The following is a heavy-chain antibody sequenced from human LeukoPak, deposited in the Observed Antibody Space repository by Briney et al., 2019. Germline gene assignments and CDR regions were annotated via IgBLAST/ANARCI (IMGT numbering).Heavy chain of an antibody. V-gene: IGHV4-34*01. D-gene: IGHD7-27*01. CDR3: ARFSAAPLGRAYFDY. Sequence: SETLSLTCAVYGGSFSGYYWSWIRQAPGKGLEWIGKINHSGSTNYNPSLKSRVTISVDTSKNQFSLKLSSVTAADTAVYYCARFSAAPLGRAYFDYWGQGTLVTVSS. CDR1: GGSFSGYY. J-gene: IGHJ4*02. CDR2: INHSGST.